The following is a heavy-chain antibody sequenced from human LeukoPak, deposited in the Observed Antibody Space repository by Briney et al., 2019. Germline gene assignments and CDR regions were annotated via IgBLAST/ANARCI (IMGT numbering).Heavy chain of an antibody. CDR1: GFTFSNAW. Sequence: PGGSLRLSCAASGFTFSNAWMSWVRQAPGKGLEWVGRIKSKTDGGTTDYAAPVKGRFTISRDDSKNTLYLQMNSLKTEDTAVYYCTTDTHCSSTSCYGRYFDYWGQGTLVTVSS. D-gene: IGHD2-2*01. V-gene: IGHV3-15*01. CDR3: TTDTHCSSTSCYGRYFDY. CDR2: IKSKTDGGTT. J-gene: IGHJ4*02.